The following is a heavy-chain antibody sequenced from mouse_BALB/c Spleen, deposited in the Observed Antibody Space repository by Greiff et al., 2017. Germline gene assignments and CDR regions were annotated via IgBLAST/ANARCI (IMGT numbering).Heavy chain of an antibody. V-gene: IGHV2-5-1*01. CDR1: GFSFPSYG. CDR3: AKNDYPYAMDY. CDR2: IWRGGST. J-gene: IGHJ4*01. D-gene: IGHD2-4*01. Sequence: QVQLQQSGPSLVQPSQSLSITCTASGFSFPSYGVHWVRQSPGKGLEWLGVIWRGGSTDYNAAFMSRLSITKDNSKSQVFFKMNSLQADDTAIYYCAKNDYPYAMDYWGQGTSVTVSS.